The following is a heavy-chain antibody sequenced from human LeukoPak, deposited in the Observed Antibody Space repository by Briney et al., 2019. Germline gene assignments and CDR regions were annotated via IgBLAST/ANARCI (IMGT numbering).Heavy chain of an antibody. J-gene: IGHJ3*02. CDR1: GGSISSGSDY. CDR3: ARVWGNDAFDI. CDR2: IYTSGST. Sequence: SETLSLTCTVSGGSISSGSDYWSWIRQPAGKGLEWIGRIYTSGSTNYNPSLKSRVTISVDTSKNQFSLKLSSVTAADTAVYYCARVWGNDAFDIWGQGTMVTVSS. D-gene: IGHD7-27*01. V-gene: IGHV4-61*02.